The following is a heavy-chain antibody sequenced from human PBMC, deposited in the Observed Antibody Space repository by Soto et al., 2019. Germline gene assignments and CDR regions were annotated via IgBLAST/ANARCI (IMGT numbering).Heavy chain of an antibody. CDR3: ARGRSFSYDSTPPPMFDP. CDR1: GFTFSTFD. D-gene: IGHD3-10*01. V-gene: IGHV3-13*01. CDR2: IGTLSDT. J-gene: IGHJ5*02. Sequence: SLRLSCAGSGFTFSTFDIHWVRQAPGKGLEWVSGIGTLSDTFYAASVQGRFTISRQNAKNSVYLQMNSLGAGDTAFYYCARGRSFSYDSTPPPMFDPWGQGTLVIVSS.